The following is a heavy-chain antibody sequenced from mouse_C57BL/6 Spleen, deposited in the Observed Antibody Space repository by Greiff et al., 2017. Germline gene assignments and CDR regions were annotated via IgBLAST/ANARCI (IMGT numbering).Heavy chain of an antibody. D-gene: IGHD2-2*01. CDR2: IHPNSGST. J-gene: IGHJ4*01. CDR1: GYTFTSYW. V-gene: IGHV1-64*01. Sequence: VQLQQPGAELVKPGASVKLSCKASGYTFTSYWMHWVKQRPGQGLEWIGMIHPNSGSTNYNEKFKSKATLTVDKSSSTAYKQLSSLTSEDSAVYYCARSSGYDGAMDYWGQGTSVTVSS. CDR3: ARSSGYDGAMDY.